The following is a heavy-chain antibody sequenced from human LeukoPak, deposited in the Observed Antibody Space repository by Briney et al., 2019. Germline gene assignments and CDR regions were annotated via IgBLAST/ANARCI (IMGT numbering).Heavy chain of an antibody. CDR2: ISGIGDTL. CDR3: AKKNGGGWPTIFFDY. J-gene: IGHJ4*02. Sequence: GGSLRLSCVASGFSFSINAMIWVRQAPGKGLEWVSGISGIGDTLFYSDPVKDRFTISRDNSKNTVYLQMNSLRVEDSAVYYCAKKNGGGWPTIFFDYWGQGILVTVSS. D-gene: IGHD6-19*01. CDR1: GFSFSINA. V-gene: IGHV3-23*01.